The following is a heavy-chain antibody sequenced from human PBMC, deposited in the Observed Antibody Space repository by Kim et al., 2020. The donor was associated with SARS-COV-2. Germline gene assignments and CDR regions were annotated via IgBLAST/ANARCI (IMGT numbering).Heavy chain of an antibody. D-gene: IGHD6-19*01. V-gene: IGHV3-9*01. CDR3: AKDMGSSGWGFGGSIDY. CDR2: ISWNSGSI. J-gene: IGHJ4*02. CDR1: GFTFDDYA. Sequence: GGSLRLSCAASGFTFDDYAMHWVRQAPGKGLEWVSGISWNSGSIGYADSVKGRFTISRDNAKNSLYLQMNSLRAEDTALYYCAKDMGSSGWGFGGSIDYWGQGTLVTVSS.